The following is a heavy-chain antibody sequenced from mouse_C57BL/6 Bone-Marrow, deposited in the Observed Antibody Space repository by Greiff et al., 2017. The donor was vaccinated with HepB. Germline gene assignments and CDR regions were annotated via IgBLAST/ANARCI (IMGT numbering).Heavy chain of an antibody. D-gene: IGHD1-1*01. J-gene: IGHJ3*01. CDR2: FTMYSDAT. Sequence: LQQSGAELVRPGSSVKLSCKDSYFAFMASAMHWVKQRPGHGLEWIGSFTMYSDATEYSENFKGKATLTANTSSSSAYMDISSLTSEDSAVYFCASSGRGDYGSSLAYWGQVTLVTVSA. CDR1: YFAFMASA. V-gene: IGHV1-49*01. CDR3: ASSGRGDYGSSLAY.